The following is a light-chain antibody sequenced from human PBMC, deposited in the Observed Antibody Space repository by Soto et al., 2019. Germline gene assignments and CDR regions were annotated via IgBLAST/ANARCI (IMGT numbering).Light chain of an antibody. J-gene: IGLJ1*01. Sequence: YELTQTPSVSVSPGQTARITCSGDALPKQNAYWYQQKPGQAPGLVIYKDIERPSGIPERLSGSSSGTTVTLTISRVQAEDEADYYCQSADNSGIYYVFGTGTKVTVL. CDR1: ALPKQN. CDR3: QSADNSGIYYV. CDR2: KDI. V-gene: IGLV3-25*03.